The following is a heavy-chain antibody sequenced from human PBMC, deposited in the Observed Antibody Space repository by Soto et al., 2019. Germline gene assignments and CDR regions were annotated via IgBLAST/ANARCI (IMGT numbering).Heavy chain of an antibody. J-gene: IGHJ6*03. CDR2: INPSGGST. V-gene: IGHV1-46*01. CDR3: ARGSVGRIQLWSYYYYYMDV. Sequence: ASVKVSCKASGYTFTSYYMHWVRQAPGQGLEWVGIINPSGGSTSYAQKFQGRVTMTRDTSISTAYMELSSLRSEDTAVYYCARGSVGRIQLWSYYYYYMDVWGKGTTVTVSS. D-gene: IGHD5-18*01. CDR1: GYTFTSYY.